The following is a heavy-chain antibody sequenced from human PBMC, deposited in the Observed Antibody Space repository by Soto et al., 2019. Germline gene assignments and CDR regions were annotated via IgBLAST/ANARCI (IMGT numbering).Heavy chain of an antibody. Sequence: EVQVLESGGGSAQPGGSLRLSCATSGFTFSDYPMTWVRQAPGRGLEWVSVVSGIGGDKYYADTVKGRFTVSRDNSRNTLYLQMDSLRAEDTAVYFCAIDVSGEQNHWGQGIRVTVSS. D-gene: IGHD6-19*01. CDR2: VSGIGGDK. V-gene: IGHV3-23*01. CDR1: GFTFSDYP. CDR3: AIDVSGEQNH. J-gene: IGHJ5*02.